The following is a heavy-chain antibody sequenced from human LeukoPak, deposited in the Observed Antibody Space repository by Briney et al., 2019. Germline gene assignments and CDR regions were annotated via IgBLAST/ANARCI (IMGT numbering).Heavy chain of an antibody. J-gene: IGHJ6*03. V-gene: IGHV4-59*01. CDR2: IYYSGST. D-gene: IGHD1-7*01. CDR1: GVSISSYY. Sequence: PSETLSLTCTVSGVSISSYYWSWIRQPPGKGLEWIGYIYYSGSTNYNPSPKSRVTISVDTSKNQFSLKLSSVTAADTAVYYCARGRTTWDYYYYYMDVWGKGTTVTVSS. CDR3: ARGRTTWDYYYYYMDV.